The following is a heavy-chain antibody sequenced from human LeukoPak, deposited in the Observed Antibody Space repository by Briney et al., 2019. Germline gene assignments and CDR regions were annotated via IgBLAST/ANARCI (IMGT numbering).Heavy chain of an antibody. V-gene: IGHV3-48*01. CDR1: GFTFSSYS. J-gene: IGHJ4*02. Sequence: PGGSLRLSCAASGFTFSSYSMNWVRQAPGQGLEWVSYISTSSATIYYADSVKGRFTISRDNAKNSLYLQMYSLGAEDTAVYYCARRYSSSSYHLDYWGQGTLVTVPS. CDR2: ISTSSATI. D-gene: IGHD6-6*01. CDR3: ARRYSSSSYHLDY.